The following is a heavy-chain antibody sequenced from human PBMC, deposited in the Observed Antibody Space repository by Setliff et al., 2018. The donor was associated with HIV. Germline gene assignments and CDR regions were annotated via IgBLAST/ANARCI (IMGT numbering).Heavy chain of an antibody. D-gene: IGHD3-22*01. V-gene: IGHV4-61*09. CDR3: ARKYLVNVFDY. CDR2: IYTSGST. CDR1: GGSINSGSYY. Sequence: PSETLSLTCTVSGGSINSGSYYWSWIRQPAGKGLEWIGHIYTSGSTNYNPSLKSRVSMSVDTSKNQFSLRLSSVTAADTAVYYCARKYLVNVFDYWGQGMLVTVSS. J-gene: IGHJ4*02.